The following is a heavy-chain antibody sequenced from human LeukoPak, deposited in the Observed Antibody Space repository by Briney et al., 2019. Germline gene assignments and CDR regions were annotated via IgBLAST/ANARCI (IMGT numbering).Heavy chain of an antibody. CDR2: IYTSGST. D-gene: IGHD1-1*01. J-gene: IGHJ5*02. CDR3: ARGILSRTTGTPTDRFDP. CDR1: GGSISSGSYY. Sequence: PSQTLSLTCTVSGGSISSGSYYWSWIRQPAGKGLEWIGRIYTSGSTNYNPSLKSRVTISVDTSKNQFSLKLRSVTAADTAVYFCARGILSRTTGTPTDRFDPWGQGTLVTVSS. V-gene: IGHV4-61*02.